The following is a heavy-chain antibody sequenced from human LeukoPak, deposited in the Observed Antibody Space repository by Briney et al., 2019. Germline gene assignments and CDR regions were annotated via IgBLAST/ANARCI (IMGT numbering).Heavy chain of an antibody. CDR3: ARQRSDCSGGSCSSPSAYYYYGMDV. J-gene: IGHJ6*02. D-gene: IGHD2-15*01. CDR2: MNPNSGNT. V-gene: IGHV1-8*01. CDR1: GYTFTSYD. Sequence: ASVRVSCKASGYTFTSYDINWVRQATGQGLEWMGWMNPNSGNTGYAQKFQGRVTMTRNTSISTAYMELSSLRSEDTAVYYCARQRSDCSGGSCSSPSAYYYYGMDVWGQGTTVTVSS.